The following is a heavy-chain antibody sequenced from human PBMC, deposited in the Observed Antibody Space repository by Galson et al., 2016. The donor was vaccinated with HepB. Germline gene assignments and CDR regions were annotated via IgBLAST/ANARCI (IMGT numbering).Heavy chain of an antibody. V-gene: IGHV3-9*01. D-gene: IGHD2-2*01. CDR2: INWNSGTV. Sequence: SLRLSCAASGFTFDDHAMHWVRHAPGKGLEWVAGINWNSGTVFYADSVKGRFTISRDNNTNSVYLQMDTLSVEDTAFYFCARDPYQWLSKYYFDYWGQGALVTVSS. CDR1: GFTFDDHA. J-gene: IGHJ4*02. CDR3: ARDPYQWLSKYYFDY.